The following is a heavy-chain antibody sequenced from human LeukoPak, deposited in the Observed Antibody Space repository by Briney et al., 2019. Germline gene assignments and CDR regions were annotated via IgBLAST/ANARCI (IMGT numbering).Heavy chain of an antibody. CDR2: SYYSGST. CDR1: GGSISSSSYY. Sequence: PSETLSLTCTVSGGSISSSSYYWGWIRQPPGKGLEWIGSSYYSGSTYYNPSLKSRVTISVDTSNNQFSLELSSVTAADTAVYYCARQRRDGYTDDYWRQGTLVTVSS. V-gene: IGHV4-39*01. CDR3: ARQRRDGYTDDY. J-gene: IGHJ4*02. D-gene: IGHD5-24*01.